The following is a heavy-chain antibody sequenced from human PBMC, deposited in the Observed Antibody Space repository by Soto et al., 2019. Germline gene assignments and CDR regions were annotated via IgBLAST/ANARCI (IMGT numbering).Heavy chain of an antibody. CDR2: IEKDGSIT. CDR3: AKVIGVAGGDLEN. CDR1: GFTFSSYW. D-gene: IGHD6-19*01. V-gene: IGHV3-74*01. Sequence: EVQLVESGGGLVQPGGSLRLSCVASGFTFSSYWMHWVRLVPGKGLVWISAIEKDGSITTYGDSVKGRFTISRDNAKSTLYLQMHSLRAEDTAVYYCAKVIGVAGGDLENWGQGALVTVSS. J-gene: IGHJ4*02.